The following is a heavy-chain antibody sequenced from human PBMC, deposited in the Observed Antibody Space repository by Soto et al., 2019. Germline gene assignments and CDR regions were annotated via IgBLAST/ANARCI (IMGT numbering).Heavy chain of an antibody. Sequence: GSLSLYCAASGFTFSIYSMNWVSQATGKGLEWVSYISSSSSTIYYADSVKGRFTISRDNAKNSLYLQMNSLRAEDTAVYYCSRHPERIAQIGWFDPWGQGTLVTVSS. CDR2: ISSSSSTI. D-gene: IGHD6-13*01. J-gene: IGHJ5*02. CDR3: SRHPERIAQIGWFDP. V-gene: IGHV3-48*01. CDR1: GFTFSIYS.